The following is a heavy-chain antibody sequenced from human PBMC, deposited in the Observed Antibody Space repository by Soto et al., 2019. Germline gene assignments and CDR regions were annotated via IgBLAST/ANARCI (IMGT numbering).Heavy chain of an antibody. J-gene: IGHJ4*02. D-gene: IGHD1-26*01. CDR1: GFTFTSYA. V-gene: IGHV3-23*01. Sequence: GGSLRLSCAASGFTFTSYAMSWVRLTPGKGLEWVPAISGSGSNTFYADSVRGRFTISRDNSKNTVFLQMNNLRAEDTAVYFCARDRATFDYWDQGTRVTVSS. CDR2: ISGSGSNT. CDR3: ARDRATFDY.